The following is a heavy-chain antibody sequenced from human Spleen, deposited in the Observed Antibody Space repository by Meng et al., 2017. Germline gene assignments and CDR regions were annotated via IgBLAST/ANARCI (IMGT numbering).Heavy chain of an antibody. V-gene: IGHV7-4-1*02. CDR1: GYTFTSYP. CDR3: ARPYCTSTSCYGWFDP. Sequence: QGQLVQSGAEVKKPGASVKVSCKASGYTFTSYPMNWVRQAPGQGLEWMGWINTNTGNPTYAQGFTGRFVFSLDTSVSTAYLQISSLKAEDTAVYYCARPYCTSTSCYGWFDPWGQGTLVTVSS. D-gene: IGHD2-2*01. CDR2: INTNTGNP. J-gene: IGHJ5*02.